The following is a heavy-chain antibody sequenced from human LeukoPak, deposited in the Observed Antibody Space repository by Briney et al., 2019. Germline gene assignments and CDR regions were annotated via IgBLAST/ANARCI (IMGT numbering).Heavy chain of an antibody. Sequence: GRSLRLSCAASGFTFSSYAMHWVRQAPGKGLEWVAVISYDGSNKYYADSVKGRFTISRDNSKNTLYLQMNSLRAEDTAVYYCARLTYYYDSSGNNFDYWGQGTLATVSS. CDR2: ISYDGSNK. J-gene: IGHJ4*02. D-gene: IGHD3-22*01. V-gene: IGHV3-30-3*01. CDR3: ARLTYYYDSSGNNFDY. CDR1: GFTFSSYA.